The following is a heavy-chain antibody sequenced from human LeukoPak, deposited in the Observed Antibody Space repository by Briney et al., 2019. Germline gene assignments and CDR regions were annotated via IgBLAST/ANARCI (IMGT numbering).Heavy chain of an antibody. CDR1: GGTFSSYA. CDR2: VSYDGSNK. J-gene: IGHJ4*02. V-gene: IGHV3-30*01. CDR3: ARDKDGYGLDY. Sequence: SCKASGGTFSSYAVHWVRQAPGKGLEWVAAVSYDGSNKWYADSVKGRFTISRDDSKNTLDLQMTSLRGEDTAVYYCARDKDGYGLDYWGQGTLVTVSS. D-gene: IGHD5-18*01.